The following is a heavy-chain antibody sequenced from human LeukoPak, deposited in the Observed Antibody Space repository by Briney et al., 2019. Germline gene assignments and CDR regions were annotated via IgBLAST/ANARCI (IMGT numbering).Heavy chain of an antibody. J-gene: IGHJ4*02. D-gene: IGHD6-13*01. CDR1: GFTFSSYS. CDR3: ARAAGPLAAPDF. CDR2: ISSSSSYI. V-gene: IGHV3-21*04. Sequence: GGSLRLSCAASGFTFSSYSMNWVRQAPGKGLEWVSSISSSSSYIYYADSVKGRFTISRDNAKNSLYLQMNSLRAEDTAVYYCARAAGPLAAPDFWGQGTPVTVSS.